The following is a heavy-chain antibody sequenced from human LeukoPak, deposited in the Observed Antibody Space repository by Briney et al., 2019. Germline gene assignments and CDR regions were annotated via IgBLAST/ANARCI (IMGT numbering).Heavy chain of an antibody. CDR3: ARDSPDGYTSGHYYYYLDV. V-gene: IGHV4-4*07. CDR1: GGSMNRFY. J-gene: IGHJ6*03. D-gene: IGHD5-18*01. CDR2: IHSGGTT. Sequence: SETLSLTCTVSGGSMNRFYWAWIRQPAGRGLEWIGRIHSGGTTNYNPSLESRLTISLDTSKNQFSLNLNSVTAADTAVYYCARDSPDGYTSGHYYYYLDVWAKGPRSPSP.